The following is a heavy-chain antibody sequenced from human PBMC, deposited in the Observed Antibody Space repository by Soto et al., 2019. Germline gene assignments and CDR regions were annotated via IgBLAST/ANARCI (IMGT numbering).Heavy chain of an antibody. CDR1: GFTFSRYW. D-gene: IGHD5-18*01. V-gene: IGHV3-74*01. CDR3: ARVPRPRPSTRTWIQLWPLDY. J-gene: IGHJ4*02. CDR2: IDSGGSTT. Sequence: GGSLRLSCAASGFTFSRYWMHWVRQAPGKGLVWLSRIDSGGSTTYYADSVKGRFTISRDNDKDTVYLQMNSLRAEDTAVYYCARVPRPRPSTRTWIQLWPLDYWGQGTLVTVSS.